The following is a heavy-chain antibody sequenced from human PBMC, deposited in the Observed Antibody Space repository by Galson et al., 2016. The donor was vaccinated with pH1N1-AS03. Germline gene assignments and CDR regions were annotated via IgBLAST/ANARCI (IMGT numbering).Heavy chain of an antibody. Sequence: TLSLTCSVSGGSISSGDHYWSWIRQSPGKGLGWIGYIYYTGTTYYNPSLTSRVTISVDTSKNQFSLKVTSVTAADTAVYYCASWALSCSTANCWGAYYFDYWGQGTLVTVSS. CDR1: GGSISSGDHY. CDR2: IYYTGTT. V-gene: IGHV4-30-4*01. J-gene: IGHJ4*02. CDR3: ASWALSCSTANCWGAYYFDY. D-gene: IGHD2-2*01.